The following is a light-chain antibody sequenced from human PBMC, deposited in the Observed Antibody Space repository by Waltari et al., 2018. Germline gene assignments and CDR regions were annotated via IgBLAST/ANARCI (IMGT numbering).Light chain of an antibody. V-gene: IGLV7-43*01. J-gene: IGLJ3*02. CDR1: TGTVTSGYF. CDR3: LLYYGGIQV. Sequence: QTVVTQEPSLTVSPGGTVTLTCASNTGTVTSGYFPNWFQQKPGQAPTSLIYSTINRHSWTPARLSGSLRGGKAALTVSDVQPEDEAVYYCLLYYGGIQVFGGGTKLTV. CDR2: STI.